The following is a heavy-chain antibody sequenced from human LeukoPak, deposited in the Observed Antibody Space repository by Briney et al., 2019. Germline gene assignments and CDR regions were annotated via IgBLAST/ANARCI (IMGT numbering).Heavy chain of an antibody. CDR1: GFTFDDYA. CDR2: ISWNSGSI. D-gene: IGHD3-10*01. Sequence: GGSLRLSCAASGFTFDDYAMHWVRQAPGKGLEWVSGISWNSGSIGYADSVKGRFTISRDNAKNSLYLQMNSLRAEDTALYYCAKVPGESRNGDAFDIWGQGTMVTVSS. V-gene: IGHV3-9*01. CDR3: AKVPGESRNGDAFDI. J-gene: IGHJ3*02.